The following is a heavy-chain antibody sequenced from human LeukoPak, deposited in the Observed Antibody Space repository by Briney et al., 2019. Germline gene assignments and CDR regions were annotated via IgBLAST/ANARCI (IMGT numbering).Heavy chain of an antibody. V-gene: IGHV4-59*01. Sequence: PSETVSLTCTVSGGSISSYYWSWIRQPPGKGLEWIGYIYYSGSTNYKSSLKSRVTISVDTSKNQFSLKLSSVTAADTAVYYCARLTGYSSESWFDPWGQGTLITVSS. CDR1: GGSISSYY. CDR3: ARLTGYSSESWFDP. D-gene: IGHD3-9*01. J-gene: IGHJ5*02. CDR2: IYYSGST.